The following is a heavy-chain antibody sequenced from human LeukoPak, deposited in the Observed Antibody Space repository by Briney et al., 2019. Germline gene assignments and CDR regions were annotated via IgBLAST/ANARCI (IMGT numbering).Heavy chain of an antibody. CDR3: ARGNGNVGGRLDP. CDR1: GFSVSGIH. V-gene: IGHV3-66*01. Sequence: GGSLRLSCVASGFSVSGIHMNWVRQAPGKDLEWVSGLYAGGATYYADSMGGRFTISRDHSKNTLYLQMTNLRVDDTAIYYCARGNGNVGGRLDPWGQGTRVTVSS. CDR2: LYAGGAT. J-gene: IGHJ5*02. D-gene: IGHD2-8*01.